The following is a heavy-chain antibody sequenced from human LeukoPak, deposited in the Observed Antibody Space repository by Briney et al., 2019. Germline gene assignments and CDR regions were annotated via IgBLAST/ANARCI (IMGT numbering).Heavy chain of an antibody. V-gene: IGHV3-53*01. CDR3: ARLYYYGSGSYGYYFDY. CDR2: IYSGGST. J-gene: IGHJ4*02. Sequence: GGSLRLSCAASGFSFSSSWMHWVRQAPGKGLEWVSVIYSGGSTYYADSVKGRFTVSRDNSKNTLYLQMNSLRAEDTAVYYCARLYYYGSGSYGYYFDYWGQGTLVTVSS. CDR1: GFSFSSSW. D-gene: IGHD3-10*01.